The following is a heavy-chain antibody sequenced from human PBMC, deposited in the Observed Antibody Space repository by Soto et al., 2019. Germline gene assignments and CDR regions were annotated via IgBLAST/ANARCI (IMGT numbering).Heavy chain of an antibody. D-gene: IGHD6-19*01. Sequence: SETLSLTCTVSGGSVSSGSYYWSWIRQPPGKALEWTGFIYYSGSTNYNPSLKSRVTISVDTSKNQFSLKLSSVTAADTAVYYCATPYNSALYEVVYWGQGTQVTVSS. CDR1: GGSVSSGSYY. J-gene: IGHJ4*02. CDR2: IYYSGST. CDR3: ATPYNSALYEVVY. V-gene: IGHV4-61*01.